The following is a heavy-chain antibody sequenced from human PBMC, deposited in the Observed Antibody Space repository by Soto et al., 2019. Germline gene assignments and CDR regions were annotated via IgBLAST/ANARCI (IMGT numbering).Heavy chain of an antibody. CDR2: IYYSGST. CDR1: GGSISSYY. J-gene: IGHJ6*02. CDR3: ARAFYYGAESGMDV. V-gene: IGHV4-59*08. D-gene: IGHD3-10*01. Sequence: SETLSLTCPVSGGSISSYYLSWIRQPPGKGLEWIGYIYYSGSTYYNPSLKSRVTISLDTSKNQFSLSLSSVAAADTAVYYCARAFYYGAESGMDVWGQGTTVTVSS.